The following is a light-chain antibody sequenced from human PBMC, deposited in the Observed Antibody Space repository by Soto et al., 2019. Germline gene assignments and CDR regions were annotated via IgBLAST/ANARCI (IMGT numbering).Light chain of an antibody. CDR1: QTVTSNY. J-gene: IGKJ1*01. CDR2: GAS. CDR3: QQYAGSPST. Sequence: EIVLTQSPGTLSLSPGERATLSCRASQTVTSNYLAWYQRKPGQAPRLLIYGASSRATDIPDRISGSGSGTDFPLTITRLEPEDFAVYFCQQYAGSPSTFGHGTKVEIK. V-gene: IGKV3-20*01.